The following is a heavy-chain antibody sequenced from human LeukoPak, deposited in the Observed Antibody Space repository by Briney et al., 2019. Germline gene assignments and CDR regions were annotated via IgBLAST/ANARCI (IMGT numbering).Heavy chain of an antibody. CDR2: INPNSGGT. D-gene: IGHD4-17*01. V-gene: IGHV1-2*02. CDR3: ARCNAVAHYGDRDY. CDR1: GYTFTGYY. Sequence: ASVKVSCKASGYTFTGYYMHWVRQAPGQGLEWMGWINPNSGGTNYAQKFQGRVTMTTVTSTSTAYMELRSLRSDDTAVYYCARCNAVAHYGDRDYWGQGTLVTVSS. J-gene: IGHJ4*02.